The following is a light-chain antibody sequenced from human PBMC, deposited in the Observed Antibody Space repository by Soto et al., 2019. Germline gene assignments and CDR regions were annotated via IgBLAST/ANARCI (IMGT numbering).Light chain of an antibody. CDR2: KAS. CDR1: QTISSW. CDR3: QQYNDYST. Sequence: IQMTQSPSTLSGSVGDRVTITCRASQTISSWLAWYQQKPGKAPKLLIYKASTLKSGVPPRFSGSGSGTDFTLTISSLQPEDFVTYYCQQYNDYSTFGQGTRLEIK. V-gene: IGKV1-5*03. J-gene: IGKJ5*01.